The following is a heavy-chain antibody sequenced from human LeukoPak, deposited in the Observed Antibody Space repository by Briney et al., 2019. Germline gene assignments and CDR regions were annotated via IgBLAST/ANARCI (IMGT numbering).Heavy chain of an antibody. J-gene: IGHJ5*02. CDR2: IYHSGST. CDR3: ARGTSWIQLSDATWFDP. V-gene: IGHV4-38-2*01. CDR1: GYSISSGYY. D-gene: IGHD5-18*01. Sequence: SETLSLTCAVSGYSISSGYYWGWIRQPPGKGLEWIGSIYHSGSTYYNPSLKSRVTVSVDTSKNQFSLKLSSVTAADTAVYYCARGTSWIQLSDATWFDPWGQGTLVTVSS.